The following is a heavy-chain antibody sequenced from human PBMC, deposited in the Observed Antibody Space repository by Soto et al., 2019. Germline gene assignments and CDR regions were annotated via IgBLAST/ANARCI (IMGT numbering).Heavy chain of an antibody. CDR1: GGSISSGDYY. J-gene: IGHJ3*02. CDR2: IYYSGST. D-gene: IGHD3-3*01. V-gene: IGHV4-30-4*01. Sequence: PSETLSLTCTVSGGSISSGDYYWSWIRQPPGKGLEWIGYIYYSGSTYYNPSLKSRVTISVDTSKNQFSLKLSSVTAADTAVYYCASFGVADAFDIWGQGTMVTVSS. CDR3: ASFGVADAFDI.